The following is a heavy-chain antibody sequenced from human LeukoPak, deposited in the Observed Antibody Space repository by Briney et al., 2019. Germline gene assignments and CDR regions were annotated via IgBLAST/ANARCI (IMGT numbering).Heavy chain of an antibody. CDR3: AKTFGWPFYFDH. V-gene: IGHV3-21*04. CDR1: GFTFSTYN. CDR2: ISSSSNYI. D-gene: IGHD2/OR15-2a*01. J-gene: IGHJ4*02. Sequence: GGSLRLSCAASGFTFSTYNMNWVRQAPGKGLEWVSSISSSSNYIYYADSVKGRFTISRDNAKNSLYLQMNSLRAEDTAVYYCAKTFGWPFYFDHWGQGTLVTVSS.